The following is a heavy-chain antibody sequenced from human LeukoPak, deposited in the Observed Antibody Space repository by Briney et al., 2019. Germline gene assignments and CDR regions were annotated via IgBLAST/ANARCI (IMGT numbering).Heavy chain of an antibody. Sequence: SETLSLTCTVSGGSISSSSYYWGWIRQPPGKGLEWIGSIYYSGSTYYNPSLKSRVTISVDTSKNQFSLKLSSVTAADTAVYYCARDRHYDSSGYYYYYMDVWGKGTTVTVSS. J-gene: IGHJ6*03. V-gene: IGHV4-39*07. CDR3: ARDRHYDSSGYYYYYMDV. CDR2: IYYSGST. D-gene: IGHD3-22*01. CDR1: GGSISSSSYY.